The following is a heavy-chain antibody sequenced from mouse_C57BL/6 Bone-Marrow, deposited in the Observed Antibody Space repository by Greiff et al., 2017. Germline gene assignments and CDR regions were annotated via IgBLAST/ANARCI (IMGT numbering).Heavy chain of an antibody. CDR2: IYPGDGDT. Sequence: QVQLKESGAELVKPGASVKISCKASGYAFSSYWMNWVKQRPGKGLEWIGQIYPGDGDTNYNGKFKGKATLTADKSSSTAYMQLSSLTSEDSAVYFCARSYDYDPHYYAMDYWGQGTSVTVSS. V-gene: IGHV1-80*01. CDR1: GYAFSSYW. D-gene: IGHD2-4*01. J-gene: IGHJ4*01. CDR3: ARSYDYDPHYYAMDY.